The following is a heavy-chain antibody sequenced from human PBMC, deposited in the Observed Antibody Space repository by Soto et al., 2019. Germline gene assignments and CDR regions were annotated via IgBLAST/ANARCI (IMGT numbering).Heavy chain of an antibody. J-gene: IGHJ3*02. CDR3: AREADSQNALDI. CDR2: IYYSGST. V-gene: IGHV4-30-4*01. D-gene: IGHD3-22*01. Sequence: QHLSLTCTVSSFSISIADDYCNWIRQPPGKGLEWIGYIYYSGSTYYNPSLKSRVTISVDTSKNQFSLKLSSVTAADTAGYYCAREADSQNALDIWGQGTKVNGS. CDR1: SFSISIADDY.